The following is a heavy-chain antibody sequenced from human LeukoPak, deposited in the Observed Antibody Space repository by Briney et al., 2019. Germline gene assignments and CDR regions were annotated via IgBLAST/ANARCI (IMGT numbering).Heavy chain of an antibody. V-gene: IGHV3-7*01. J-gene: IGHJ4*02. CDR2: IRQNGRET. Sequence: GGSLRLSCAASGFNFPNYCMTWVRQAPGKGLEWVANIRQNGRETDYVHSVKGRFTISRDNAENSLFLQMNSLRVEDTAVYYCARWYCSSNTCYYDYWGQGTLVTVSS. D-gene: IGHD2-2*01. CDR1: GFNFPNYC. CDR3: ARWYCSSNTCYYDY.